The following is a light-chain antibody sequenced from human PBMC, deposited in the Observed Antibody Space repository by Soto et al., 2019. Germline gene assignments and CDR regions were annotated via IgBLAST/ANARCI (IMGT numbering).Light chain of an antibody. V-gene: IGKV1-39*01. CDR2: SAS. CDR1: QNFRTY. Sequence: DIQMTQSPYSLSASVGDSVTITCRASQNFRTYLNWYQQKPGRAPKLLIHSASALPSGVPSRFSGSGSGTEFTLTMSGLQPEDFATYYCQQGHSTPYTFGRGTKVEIK. CDR3: QQGHSTPYT. J-gene: IGKJ2*01.